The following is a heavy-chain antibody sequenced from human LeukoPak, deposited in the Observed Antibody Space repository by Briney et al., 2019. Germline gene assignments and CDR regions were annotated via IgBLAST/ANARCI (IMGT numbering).Heavy chain of an antibody. CDR2: ISSSSSTI. CDR3: AKGPHYYDGSGYARVDY. V-gene: IGHV3-48*01. Sequence: GGSLRLSCAASGFTFSSYSMNWVRQAPGKGLEWVSYISSSSSTIYYADSVKGRFTISRDNAKNSLYLQMNSLKAEDAAVYYCAKGPHYYDGSGYARVDYWGQGTLVTVSS. J-gene: IGHJ4*02. D-gene: IGHD3-22*01. CDR1: GFTFSSYS.